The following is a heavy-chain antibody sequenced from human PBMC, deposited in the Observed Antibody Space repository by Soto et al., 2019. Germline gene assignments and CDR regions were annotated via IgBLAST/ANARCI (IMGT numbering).Heavy chain of an antibody. J-gene: IGHJ5*02. CDR2: INPNSGGT. V-gene: IGHV1-2*04. D-gene: IGHD2-15*01. CDR3: ARGEELDCSGGSCWTWFDP. Sequence: ASVKVSCKASGYTFTGYYMHWVRQAPGQGLEWMGWINPNSGGTNYAQKFQGWVTMTRDTSISTAYMELSRLRSDDTAVYYCARGEELDCSGGSCWTWFDPWGQGTPVTASA. CDR1: GYTFTGYY.